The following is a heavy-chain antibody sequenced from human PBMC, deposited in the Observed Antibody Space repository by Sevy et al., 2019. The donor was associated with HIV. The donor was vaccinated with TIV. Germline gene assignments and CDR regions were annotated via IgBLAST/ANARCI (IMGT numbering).Heavy chain of an antibody. CDR2: ISSRSSYI. J-gene: IGHJ6*02. V-gene: IGHV3-21*01. CDR1: GFTFSSYS. Sequence: GGSLRLSCAASGFTFSSYSMNWVRQAPGKGLEWVSSISSRSSYIYYADSVKGRFTISRDSPKNTLYLQMNSLRDEDTAIYYCARGRKTTEEWLEELDYYYGLDVWGQGTTVTVSS. D-gene: IGHD2-8*01. CDR3: ARGRKTTEEWLEELDYYYGLDV.